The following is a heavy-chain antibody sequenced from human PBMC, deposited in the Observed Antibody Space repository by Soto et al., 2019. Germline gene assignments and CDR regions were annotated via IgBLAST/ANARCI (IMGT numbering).Heavy chain of an antibody. CDR2: IYSGGST. CDR1: GFTVSSNY. V-gene: IGHV3-66*01. J-gene: IGHJ6*02. D-gene: IGHD4-17*01. CDR3: ARALDYGGGRYYYGMDV. Sequence: EVQLVESGGGLVQPGGSLRLSCAASGFTVSSNYMSWVRQAPGKGLEWVSVIYSGGSTYYADSVKGRFTISRDNSKNTLYLQMNSLRAEDTAVYYCARALDYGGGRYYYGMDVWGQGTTVTVSS.